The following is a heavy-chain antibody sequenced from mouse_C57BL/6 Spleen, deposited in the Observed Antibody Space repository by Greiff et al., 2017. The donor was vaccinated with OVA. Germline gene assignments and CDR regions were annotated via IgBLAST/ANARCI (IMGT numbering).Heavy chain of an antibody. CDR3: ARRGLGYYYAMDY. CDR2: FHPYNDDT. J-gene: IGHJ4*01. D-gene: IGHD3-3*01. V-gene: IGHV1-47*01. CDR1: GYTFTTYP. Sequence: VQVVESGAELVKPGASVKMSCKASGYTFTTYPIEWMKQNHGKSLEWIGNFHPYNDDTKYNEKFKGKATLTVEKSSSTVYLELSRLTSDDSAVYYCARRGLGYYYAMDYWGQGTSVTVSS.